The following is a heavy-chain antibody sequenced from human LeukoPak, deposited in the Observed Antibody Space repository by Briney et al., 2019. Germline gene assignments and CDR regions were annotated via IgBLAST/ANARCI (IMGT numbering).Heavy chain of an antibody. CDR3: ASPGGSGSYYNF. D-gene: IGHD3-10*01. J-gene: IGHJ4*01. V-gene: IGHV4-34*01. Sequence: WIGEINHSGTTNYNPSLKSRVTISVDTSKNQFSLKLSSVTAADTAVYYCASPGGSGSYYNFWG. CDR2: INHSGTT.